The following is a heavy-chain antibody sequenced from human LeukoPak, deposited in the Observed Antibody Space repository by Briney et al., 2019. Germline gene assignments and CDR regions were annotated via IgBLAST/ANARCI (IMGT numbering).Heavy chain of an antibody. CDR3: ARAVVAAVNNWFDP. V-gene: IGHV1-69*04. D-gene: IGHD2-15*01. J-gene: IGHJ5*02. Sequence: GASVKVSCKASGGTFSSYAISWVRQAPGQGLEWMRRIIPILGIANYAQKFQGRVTITADKSTSTAYMELSSLRSEDTAVYYCARAVVAAVNNWFDPLGQGTLVTVSS. CDR2: IIPILGIA. CDR1: GGTFSSYA.